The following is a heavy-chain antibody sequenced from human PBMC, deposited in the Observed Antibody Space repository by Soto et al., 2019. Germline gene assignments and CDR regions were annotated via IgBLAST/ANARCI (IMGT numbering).Heavy chain of an antibody. D-gene: IGHD1-26*01. CDR1: GYTFTSYG. Sequence: QVQLVQSGAEVKKPGASVKVSCKASGYTFTSYGISWVRQAPGQGLEWMGWISAYNGNTKYAQKLQGRVTMTTDTSPSTASTELRRLRSDDTAVYYCARDRGGSYYAPVDYWGQGTLVTVSS. V-gene: IGHV1-18*01. CDR2: ISAYNGNT. CDR3: ARDRGGSYYAPVDY. J-gene: IGHJ4*02.